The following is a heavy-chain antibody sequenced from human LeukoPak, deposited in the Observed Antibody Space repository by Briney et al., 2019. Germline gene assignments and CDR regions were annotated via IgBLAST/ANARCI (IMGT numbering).Heavy chain of an antibody. CDR1: GASFSGYY. J-gene: IGHJ4*02. V-gene: IGHV4-34*01. Sequence: PSETLSLTCAVYGASFSGYYWSWIRQPPGKGLEWIGEINHSGSTNYNPSLKSRVTISVDTSKNQFSLKLSSVTAADTAVYYCARGRRDGYNYYWGQGTLVTVSS. CDR3: ARGRRDGYNYY. D-gene: IGHD5-24*01. CDR2: INHSGST.